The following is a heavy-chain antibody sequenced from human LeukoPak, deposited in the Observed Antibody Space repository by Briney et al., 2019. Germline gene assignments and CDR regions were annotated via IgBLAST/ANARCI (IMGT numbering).Heavy chain of an antibody. CDR2: INSDGTST. Sequence: GGSLRLSCAASGFTFSSYWMHWVRQAPGKGLVWVSRINSDGTSTGYADSVKGRFTISRDNSKNTLYLQMNSLRAEDTAVYYCAKGIWFGELFPIDHWGQGTLVTVSS. V-gene: IGHV3-74*01. CDR3: AKGIWFGELFPIDH. J-gene: IGHJ5*02. D-gene: IGHD3-10*01. CDR1: GFTFSSYW.